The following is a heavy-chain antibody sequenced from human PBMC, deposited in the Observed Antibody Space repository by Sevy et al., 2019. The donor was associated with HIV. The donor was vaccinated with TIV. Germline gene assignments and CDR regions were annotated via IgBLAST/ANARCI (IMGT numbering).Heavy chain of an antibody. CDR1: GFPFNDHA. Sequence: GGSLRLSCAASGFPFNDHAMHWVRVVPGKGLEWVSGISWNSRNIGYAYTVKGRFTISRDNTRHSVYLEMHSLRPEDTAFKYRAKDINRGCDGVNCYSYYYYFYGLDVWGQGTTVTVSS. D-gene: IGHD2-21*01. CDR3: AKDINRGCDGVNCYSYYYYFYGLDV. CDR2: ISWNSRNI. V-gene: IGHV3-9*01. J-gene: IGHJ6*02.